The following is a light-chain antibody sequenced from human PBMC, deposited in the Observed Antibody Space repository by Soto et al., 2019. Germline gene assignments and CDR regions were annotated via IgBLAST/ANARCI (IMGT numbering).Light chain of an antibody. CDR2: GTI. J-gene: IGKJ1*01. CDR1: QSITASY. V-gene: IGKV3-20*01. Sequence: EVVLTQSPGTLSLSPGDRATLSCRASQSITASYLAWYRQKPGRAPRLVIYGTITRATGVPDRFSGSGSGSDFTLTISRLEPEDFAVYYCQQYGSSARTFGPGTKVEIK. CDR3: QQYGSSART.